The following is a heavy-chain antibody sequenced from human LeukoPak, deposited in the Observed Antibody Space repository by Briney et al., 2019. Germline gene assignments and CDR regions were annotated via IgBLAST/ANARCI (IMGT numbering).Heavy chain of an antibody. D-gene: IGHD2-8*01. J-gene: IGHJ4*02. Sequence: GGSLRLSCAASGFTFSSYAMSWVRQAPGKGLEWVSSISRDSGAIYYADSVRGRFTISRDNAKNSLHLQMNNLRAEDTAVYYCASRYCTNGVCHFDYWGQGTLVTVSS. V-gene: IGHV3-21*01. CDR1: GFTFSSYA. CDR2: ISRDSGAI. CDR3: ASRYCTNGVCHFDY.